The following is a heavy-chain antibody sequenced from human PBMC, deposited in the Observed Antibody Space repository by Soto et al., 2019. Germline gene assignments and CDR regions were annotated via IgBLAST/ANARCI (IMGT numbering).Heavy chain of an antibody. J-gene: IGHJ4*02. CDR2: ISGSGGST. D-gene: IGHD2-21*02. CDR1: GFTFSIYA. Sequence: PGGSLRLSCAASGFTFSIYAMSWVRHAPGKGLEWVSAISGSGGSTYYADSVKGRFTISRDNSKNTLYLQMNSLRAEDTAVYYCAKTSQAVVVTASNDYWGQGTLVTVSS. CDR3: AKTSQAVVVTASNDY. V-gene: IGHV3-23*01.